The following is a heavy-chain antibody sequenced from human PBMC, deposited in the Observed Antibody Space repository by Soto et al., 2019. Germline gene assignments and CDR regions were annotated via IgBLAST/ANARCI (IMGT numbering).Heavy chain of an antibody. J-gene: IGHJ1*01. Sequence: GGSLRLSCAASGFTFSSYSMNWVRQAPGKGLEWVSSISSSSSYIYYADSVKGRFTISRDNAKNSLYLQMNSLRAEDTAVYYCASAMSWKLVKGGEYFQHWGQGTLVTVSS. CDR3: ASAMSWKLVKGGEYFQH. V-gene: IGHV3-21*01. CDR2: ISSSSSYI. D-gene: IGHD1-1*01. CDR1: GFTFSSYS.